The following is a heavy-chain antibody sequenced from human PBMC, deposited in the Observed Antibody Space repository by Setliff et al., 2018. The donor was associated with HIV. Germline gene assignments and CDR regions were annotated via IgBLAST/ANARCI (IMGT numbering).Heavy chain of an antibody. CDR1: SGSISSTNW. D-gene: IGHD2-21*01. Sequence: PSETLSLTCKVSSGSISSTNWWSWVRQPPGKGLEWIGEIYHSGSFNYNPSLKSRVTISLDNSINQFSLNLTSVTAADTAVYFCARGTHCGGDCTNYFDSWGQGILVTVSS. V-gene: IGHV4-4*02. J-gene: IGHJ4*02. CDR2: IYHSGSF. CDR3: ARGTHCGGDCTNYFDS.